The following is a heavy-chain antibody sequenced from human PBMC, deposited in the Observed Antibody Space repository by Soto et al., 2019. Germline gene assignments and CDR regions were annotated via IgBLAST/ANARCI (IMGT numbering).Heavy chain of an antibody. D-gene: IGHD3-10*01. CDR2: ISGSGGST. CDR1: GFTFSSYA. J-gene: IGHJ4*02. CDR3: AKDRYYSGSGSYYWEHFDY. Sequence: EVQLLESGGGLVQPGGSLRLSCPASGFTFSSYAMSWVRQAPGEGLEWVSAISGSGGSTYYADSGKGRFTISRDNTKIPLYLQMNSLGAEDTAVYYCAKDRYYSGSGSYYWEHFDYWGQGTLVTVSS. V-gene: IGHV3-23*01.